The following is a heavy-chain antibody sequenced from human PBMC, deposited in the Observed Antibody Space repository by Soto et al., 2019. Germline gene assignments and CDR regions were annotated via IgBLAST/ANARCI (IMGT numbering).Heavy chain of an antibody. CDR2: LYPGASDT. CDR1: GYSFTSYW. CDR3: ARISYYSYYYGMDV. D-gene: IGHD3-3*01. Sequence: GAALKISWKGSGYSFTSYWSGWVRQMPGQGLEWMGILYPGASDTTYSPSFKGQVTISDAKSISTAYLQWSSLKASDIAMYSCARISYYSYYYGMDVWGQGTTVTVSS. V-gene: IGHV5-51*02. J-gene: IGHJ6*02.